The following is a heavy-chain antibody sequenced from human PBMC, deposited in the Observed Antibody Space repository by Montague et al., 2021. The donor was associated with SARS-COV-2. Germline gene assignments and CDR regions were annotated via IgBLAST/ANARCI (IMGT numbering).Heavy chain of an antibody. CDR2: IYYSGST. D-gene: IGHD3-9*01. CDR3: VRSPAARYFDWTKLDGHVKPYYFDY. J-gene: IGHJ4*02. V-gene: IGHV4-39*01. Sequence: SETLSLTCTVSGGSISSSSYYWGWIRQPPGKGLEWIGCIYYSGSTYYNPSLKSRVTISVDTSKNQFSLKLSSVTAADTAVYYCVRSPAARYFDWTKLDGHVKPYYFDYWGQGTLVTVSS. CDR1: GGSISSSSYY.